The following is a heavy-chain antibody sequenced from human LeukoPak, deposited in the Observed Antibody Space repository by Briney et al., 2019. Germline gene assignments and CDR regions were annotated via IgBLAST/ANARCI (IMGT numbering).Heavy chain of an antibody. Sequence: PSETLSLTCTVPGGSISSYYWSWIRQPAGKGLEWIGRIYTSGSTNYNPSLKSRVTMSVDTSKNQFSLKLSSVTAADTAVYYCAREGRSIFGVANKPFDYWGQGTLVTVSS. CDR3: AREGRSIFGVANKPFDY. V-gene: IGHV4-4*07. CDR1: GGSISSYY. J-gene: IGHJ4*02. D-gene: IGHD3-3*01. CDR2: IYTSGST.